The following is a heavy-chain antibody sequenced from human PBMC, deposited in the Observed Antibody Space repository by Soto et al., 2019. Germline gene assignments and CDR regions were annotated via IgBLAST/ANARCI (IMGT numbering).Heavy chain of an antibody. D-gene: IGHD2-15*01. Sequence: EVQVLESGGGLVQPGGSLRLSCEGSGFTVSSHAMTWIRQAPGKGPEWVSTITADGGTYYADSVKGRFAMSRDTSESTQYLQRNSLGAEDTAAYYCTPHVSCSGGSCQYDAFAIRGQGTMVTVSS. V-gene: IGHV3-23*01. CDR2: ITADGGT. J-gene: IGHJ3*02. CDR3: TPHVSCSGGSCQYDAFAI. CDR1: GFTVSSHA.